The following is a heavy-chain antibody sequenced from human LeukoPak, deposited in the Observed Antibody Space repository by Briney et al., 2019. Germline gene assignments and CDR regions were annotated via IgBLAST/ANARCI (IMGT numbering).Heavy chain of an antibody. D-gene: IGHD6-19*01. CDR3: AKVKDSSGSPSWYFDY. J-gene: IGHJ4*02. CDR2: ISGSGGST. V-gene: IGHV3-23*01. CDR1: GFTFSSYA. Sequence: GGSLRLSCAASGFTFSSYAMSWVRQAPGKGLEWVSAISGSGGSTYYADSVKGRFTISRDNSKNTLYLQMNSLRAEDTAVYYCAKVKDSSGSPSWYFDYWGQGTLVTVSS.